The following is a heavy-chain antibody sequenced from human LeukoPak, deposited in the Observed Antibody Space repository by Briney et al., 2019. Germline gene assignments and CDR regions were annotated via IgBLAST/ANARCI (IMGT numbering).Heavy chain of an antibody. Sequence: PGGSLRLSCAASGFTFTSYAMSRVRQAPGKGLEWVSPISGSGGDTYYADSVKGRFTISRDNSKNTLYLQMNSLRTEDTAVYYCTTVESGSGSYPSNYWGQGTLVTVSS. CDR2: ISGSGGDT. J-gene: IGHJ4*02. V-gene: IGHV3-23*01. CDR3: TTVESGSGSYPSNY. CDR1: GFTFTSYA. D-gene: IGHD3-10*01.